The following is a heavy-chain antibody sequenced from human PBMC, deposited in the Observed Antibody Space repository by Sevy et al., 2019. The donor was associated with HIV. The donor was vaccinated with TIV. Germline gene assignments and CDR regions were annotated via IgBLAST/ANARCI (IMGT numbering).Heavy chain of an antibody. CDR2: INQDGSVN. V-gene: IGHV3-7*01. J-gene: IGHJ4*02. D-gene: IGHD6-13*01. CDR3: VRAIATADSF. Sequence: GGSLRLSCVASGFSLNSYWMLWVRQAPGKGLEWVPNINQDGSVNYYADSVKGRFTISRDNSRNLVSLQMNILRVEDTAVYYCVRAIATADSFWGQGTLVTVSS. CDR1: GFSLNSYW.